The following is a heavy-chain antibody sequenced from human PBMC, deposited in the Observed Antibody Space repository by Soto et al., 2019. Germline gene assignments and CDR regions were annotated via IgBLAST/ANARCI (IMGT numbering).Heavy chain of an antibody. Sequence: ASVKVSCKASGGTFSSYAISWVRQAPGQGLEWMGGIIPIFGTANYAQKFQGRVTITADESTSTAYMELSSLRSEDTAVYYCARRGRGILTGYFDPWGQGTLVTVSS. J-gene: IGHJ5*02. V-gene: IGHV1-69*13. CDR3: ARRGRGILTGYFDP. D-gene: IGHD3-9*01. CDR1: GGTFSSYA. CDR2: IIPIFGTA.